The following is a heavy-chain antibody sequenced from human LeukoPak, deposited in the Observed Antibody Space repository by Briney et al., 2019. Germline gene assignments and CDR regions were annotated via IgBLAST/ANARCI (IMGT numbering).Heavy chain of an antibody. D-gene: IGHD3-3*01. J-gene: IGHJ6*03. CDR1: GFTFSSYE. Sequence: GGSLRLSCAASGFTFSSYEMNWVRQAPGKGLEWVSYISSSGSTIYYADSVKGRFTVSRDNAKNSLYLQMNSLRAEDTAVYYCASASNDYDFWSGQTIRDYYYYYMDVWGKGTTVTVSS. CDR2: ISSSGSTI. CDR3: ASASNDYDFWSGQTIRDYYYYYMDV. V-gene: IGHV3-48*03.